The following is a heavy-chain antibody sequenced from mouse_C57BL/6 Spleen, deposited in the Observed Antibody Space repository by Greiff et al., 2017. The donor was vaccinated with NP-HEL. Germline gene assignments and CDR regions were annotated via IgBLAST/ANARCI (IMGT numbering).Heavy chain of an antibody. D-gene: IGHD2-5*01. V-gene: IGHV1-52*01. CDR3: ARSGDSNYDYFDY. CDR1: GYTFTSYW. CDR2: IDPSDSET. J-gene: IGHJ2*01. Sequence: QVQLQQPGAELVRPGSSVKLSCKASGYTFTSYWMHWVKQRPIQGLEWIGNIDPSDSETHYNQKFKDKATLTVDKSSSTAYMQLSSLTSEDSAVYYCARSGDSNYDYFDYWGQGTTLTVSS.